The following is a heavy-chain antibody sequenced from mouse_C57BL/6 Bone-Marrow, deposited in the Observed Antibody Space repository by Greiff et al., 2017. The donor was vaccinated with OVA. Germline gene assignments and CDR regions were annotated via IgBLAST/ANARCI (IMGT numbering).Heavy chain of an antibody. Sequence: EVMLVESGEGLVKPGGSLKLSCAASGFTFSSYAMSWVRLTPEKRLEWVAYISSSGDYIYYADTVKVRFTISRDNARNTLYLHMSSLKSEDTAMYYCTRLLDAMDYWGQGTSVTVSS. CDR2: ISSSGDYI. CDR1: GFTFSSYA. CDR3: TRLLDAMDY. D-gene: IGHD2-1*01. V-gene: IGHV5-9-1*02. J-gene: IGHJ4*01.